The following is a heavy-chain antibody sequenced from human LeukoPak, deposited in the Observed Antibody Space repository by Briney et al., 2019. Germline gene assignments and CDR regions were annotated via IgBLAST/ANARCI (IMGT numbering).Heavy chain of an antibody. V-gene: IGHV3-30*02. D-gene: IGHD3-22*01. Sequence: GGSLRLSCAVSGFTFSRYGMHWVRQAPGKGLEWVSFIHYDGSKKYYTDSVKGRFTISRDNAKNSLYLQMNSLRAEDTAVYYCARDYYDSPDAFDIWGQGTMVTVSS. CDR2: IHYDGSKK. J-gene: IGHJ3*02. CDR3: ARDYYDSPDAFDI. CDR1: GFTFSRYG.